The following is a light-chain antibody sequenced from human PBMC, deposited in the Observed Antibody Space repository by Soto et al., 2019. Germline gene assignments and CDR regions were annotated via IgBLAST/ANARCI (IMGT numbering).Light chain of an antibody. J-gene: IGLJ3*02. V-gene: IGLV2-23*01. CDR2: EGS. CDR3: CSYAGDSAWV. CDR1: SSDVGSYNF. Sequence: QSALTQPASVSGSPGQSITISCTGTSSDVGSYNFVSSYQQHPGKAPKLMIYEGSKRPSGVSNRFSGSKSGNTASLTISGLQAEDEADYYCCSYAGDSAWVFGGGTKLTVL.